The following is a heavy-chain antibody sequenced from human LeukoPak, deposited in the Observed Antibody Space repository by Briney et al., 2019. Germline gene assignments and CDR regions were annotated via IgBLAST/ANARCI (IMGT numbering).Heavy chain of an antibody. D-gene: IGHD4-23*01. CDR3: AKDYGGIPFEY. CDR1: GFTFTTYW. J-gene: IGHJ4*02. CDR2: IKQDGSEQ. V-gene: IGHV3-7*03. Sequence: GGSLRLSCAASGFTFTTYWMGWVRQAPGKGLEWVANIKQDGSEQYYVDSVKGRFTISRDNAKNSLSLQMNSLRAEDTAVYYRAKDYGGIPFEYWGQGTLVTVSS.